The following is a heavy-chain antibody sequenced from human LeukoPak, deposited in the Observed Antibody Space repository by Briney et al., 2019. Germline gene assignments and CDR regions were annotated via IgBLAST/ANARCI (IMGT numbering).Heavy chain of an antibody. J-gene: IGHJ4*02. CDR3: ARGPSQYYDFWSGPIFDY. V-gene: IGHV4-59*12. CDR2: VYNSGST. CDR1: GGSISGYY. Sequence: PSETLSLTCTVSGGSISGYYWSWIRQPPGKGLEWIGTVYNSGSTDYNPSLKSRVTISVDTSKNQFSLKLSSVTAADTAVYYCARGPSQYYDFWSGPIFDYWGQGTLVTVSS. D-gene: IGHD3-3*01.